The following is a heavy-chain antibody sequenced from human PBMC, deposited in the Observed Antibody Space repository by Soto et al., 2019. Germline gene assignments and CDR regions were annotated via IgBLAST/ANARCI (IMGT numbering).Heavy chain of an antibody. Sequence: SETLSLTCAAHNGSFTDYFWTWIRQSPGRGLEWIGEINHRGGATYNPSLRSRVTISIDTSKSHFSLSLKSLTAADPAVYYCVARGMTYGSLSGPHPFDPWGHGTLVTVPS. D-gene: IGHD3-3*01. CDR3: VARGMTYGSLSGPHPFDP. CDR1: NGSFTDYF. CDR2: INHRGGA. V-gene: IGHV4-34*01. J-gene: IGHJ5*02.